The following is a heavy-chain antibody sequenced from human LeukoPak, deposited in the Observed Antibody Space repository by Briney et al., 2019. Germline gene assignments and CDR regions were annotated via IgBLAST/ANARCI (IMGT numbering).Heavy chain of an antibody. CDR2: ISAYNGNT. CDR3: ARGAAPYYYYYGMDV. CDR1: GYTFTSYG. V-gene: IGHV1-18*01. Sequence: GASVKVSCKASGYTFTSYGISWVRQAPGQGLEWMGWISAYNGNTNYAQKLQGRVTMTTDTSTSTAYMELSSLRSEDTAVYYCARGAAPYYYYYGMDVWGQGTTVTVSS. J-gene: IGHJ6*02. D-gene: IGHD1-26*01.